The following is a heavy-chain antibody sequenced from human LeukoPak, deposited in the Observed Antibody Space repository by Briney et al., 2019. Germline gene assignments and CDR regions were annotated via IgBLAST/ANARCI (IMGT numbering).Heavy chain of an antibody. J-gene: IGHJ2*01. V-gene: IGHV3-64*01. D-gene: IGHD3-10*01. CDR2: IPTNGGST. CDR3: ASRVAGDGSENWYFDL. CDR1: GFTFSSYA. Sequence: GGSLRLSCGASGFTFSSYAMYWVRQAPGKGLEYVSAIPTNGGSTFYANSVKGRFTISRDNSKNTLYLQMGSLTTEDMAVYYCASRVAGDGSENWYFDLWGRGTLVTVSS.